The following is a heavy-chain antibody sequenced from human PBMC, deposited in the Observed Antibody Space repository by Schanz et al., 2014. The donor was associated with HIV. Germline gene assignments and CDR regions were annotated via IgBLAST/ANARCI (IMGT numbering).Heavy chain of an antibody. CDR3: AKSTWVDN. D-gene: IGHD2-2*01. J-gene: IGHJ4*02. Sequence: EVQLLQSGGGSVQPGGSLTLTCAASGFTFSNYAMRWIRQAPGQGLEWVSGISASGGATYYADSVKGRFTISRDNSKNTLYLQMDSLRAEDTALYFCAKSTWVDNCGQGTLVTVSS. V-gene: IGHV3-23*01. CDR1: GFTFSNYA. CDR2: ISASGGAT.